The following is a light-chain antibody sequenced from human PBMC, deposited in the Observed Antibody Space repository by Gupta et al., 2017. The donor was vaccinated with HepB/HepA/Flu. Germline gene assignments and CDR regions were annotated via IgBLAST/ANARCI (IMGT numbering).Light chain of an antibody. CDR2: EVS. V-gene: IGLV2-18*02. CDR3: SSYISSSTHVI. Sequence: QSALTQPPTVSGSPGQSVTISCTGTSSDVGSYNRVSWYQQPPGTAPKLMLYEVSNRPSGFPDRFSGSKSGNTASRTISGLQAEDEADYYGSSYISSSTHVIFGGGTKLTVL. J-gene: IGLJ2*01. CDR1: SSDVGSYNR.